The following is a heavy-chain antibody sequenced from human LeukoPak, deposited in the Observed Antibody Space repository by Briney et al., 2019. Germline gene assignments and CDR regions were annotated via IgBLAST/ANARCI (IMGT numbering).Heavy chain of an antibody. CDR1: GCTFTSYD. CDR2: MNPNSGNT. D-gene: IGHD3-10*01. V-gene: IGHV1-8*01. Sequence: ASVKVSCKASGCTFTSYDINWVRQATGQGLEWMGWMNPNSGNTGYAQKFQGRVTMTRNTSISTAYMELSSLRSEDTAVYYCARGLFSYYYGSGSPPADVWGQGTTVTVSS. J-gene: IGHJ6*02. CDR3: ARGLFSYYYGSGSPPADV.